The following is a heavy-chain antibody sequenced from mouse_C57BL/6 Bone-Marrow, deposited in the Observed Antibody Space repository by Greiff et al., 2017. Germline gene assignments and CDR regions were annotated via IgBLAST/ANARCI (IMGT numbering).Heavy chain of an antibody. CDR2: IHPNSGST. J-gene: IGHJ1*03. Sequence: VQLQESGAELVKPGASVKLSCKASGCTFTSYWMHWVKQRPGQGLEWIGMIHPNSGSTNYNEKFKSKATLTVDKSSSTAYMQLSSLTSEDSAVYYCATDYYGSSYWYFDVWGTGTTVTVSS. CDR3: ATDYYGSSYWYFDV. CDR1: GCTFTSYW. V-gene: IGHV1-64*01. D-gene: IGHD1-1*01.